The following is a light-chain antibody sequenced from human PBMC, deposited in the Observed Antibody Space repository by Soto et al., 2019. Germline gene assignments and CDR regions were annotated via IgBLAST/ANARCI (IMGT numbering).Light chain of an antibody. J-gene: IGLJ2*01. CDR2: EVS. CDR3: SSYAGINNFVI. Sequence: QSALTQPPSASGSPGQSVTISCTGTSSDVGNYNYVSWYQQHPGKAPKLMISEVSKRPSGVPDRFSGSKSGNTASLTVSGLQAEDEGDYYCSSYAGINNFVIFGGGTKLTVL. V-gene: IGLV2-8*01. CDR1: SSDVGNYNY.